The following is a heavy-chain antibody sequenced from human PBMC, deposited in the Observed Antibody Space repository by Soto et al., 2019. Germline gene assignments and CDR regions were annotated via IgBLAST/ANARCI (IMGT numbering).Heavy chain of an antibody. V-gene: IGHV3-30-3*01. CDR2: ISYDGSNK. D-gene: IGHD2-2*02. CDR3: ARGFCSSTSCYTWDYYYYGMDV. CDR1: GFTFSSYA. J-gene: IGHJ6*02. Sequence: PGESLKISCAASGFTFSSYAMHWVRQAPGKGLEWVAVISYDGSNKYYADSVKGRFTISRDNSKNTLYLQMNSLRAEDTAVYYCARGFCSSTSCYTWDYYYYGMDVWGQGTTVTVSS.